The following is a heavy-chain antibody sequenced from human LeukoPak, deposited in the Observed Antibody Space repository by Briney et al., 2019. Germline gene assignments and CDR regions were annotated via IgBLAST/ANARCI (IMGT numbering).Heavy chain of an antibody. D-gene: IGHD6-13*01. J-gene: IGHJ6*02. CDR2: IYYSGST. CDR3: ARRAAGTDYYYGMDV. V-gene: IGHV4-59*08. CDR1: GGSISSYY. Sequence: KPSETLSLTCTVSGGSISSYYWSWIRQPPGKGLEWIGYIYYSGSTNYNPALKSRVTISVDTSKNQFSLKVSSVTAADTAVYYCARRAAGTDYYYGMDVWGQGTTVTVSS.